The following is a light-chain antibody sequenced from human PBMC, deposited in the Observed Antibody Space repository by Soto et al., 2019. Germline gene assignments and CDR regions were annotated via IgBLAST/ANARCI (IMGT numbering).Light chain of an antibody. J-gene: IGLJ1*01. CDR1: SSDVGGYNY. CDR2: EVS. CDR3: NSYTSKSTGV. V-gene: IGLV2-14*01. Sequence: QSALTQPASVSGSPGQSITISCIGTSSDVGGYNYVSWYQQHPGTAPKLMIYEVSNRPSGVSNRFSGSKSGNTASLTISGLQAEDEADYYCNSYTSKSTGVFGTGTKVTVL.